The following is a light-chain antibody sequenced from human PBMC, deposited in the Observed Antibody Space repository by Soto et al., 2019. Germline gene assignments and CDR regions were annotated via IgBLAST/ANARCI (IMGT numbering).Light chain of an antibody. Sequence: SALTQPPSASGSPGQSVTISCTGTSSDVGGYNYVSWYQQHPGKAPKLMIYDVSKRPSGVPDRFSGSKSGNTASLTISGLQAEDEADYYCCSYAGSYTVVFGGGTQLTVL. CDR2: DVS. CDR3: CSYAGSYTVV. CDR1: SSDVGGYNY. J-gene: IGLJ2*01. V-gene: IGLV2-11*01.